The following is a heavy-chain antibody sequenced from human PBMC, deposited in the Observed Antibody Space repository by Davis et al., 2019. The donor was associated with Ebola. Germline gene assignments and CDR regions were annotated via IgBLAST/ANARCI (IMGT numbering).Heavy chain of an antibody. Sequence: GESLKISCAASGFSFSSYSMNWVRQAPGKGLEWVSSISSSSSYIYYADSVKGRFTISRDNAKNSLYLQMNSLRAEDTAVYYCARGTHYHKYYYYGMDVWGQGTTVTVSS. V-gene: IGHV3-21*01. CDR3: ARGTHYHKYYYYGMDV. D-gene: IGHD3-10*01. J-gene: IGHJ6*02. CDR1: GFSFSSYS. CDR2: ISSSSSYI.